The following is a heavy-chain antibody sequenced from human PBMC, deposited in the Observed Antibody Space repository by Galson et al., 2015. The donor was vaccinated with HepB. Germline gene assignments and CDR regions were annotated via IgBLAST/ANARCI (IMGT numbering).Heavy chain of an antibody. CDR1: GDSVSSNTVG. Sequence: CAISGDSVSSNTVGWNWIRQSPSRGLEWLGRTYYRSKWSNDYSESLKSRITINADTSKNQLSLQLKYVTPEDTAVYYCAKSIHLGRGFDSWGQGTLVTVSS. J-gene: IGHJ4*02. CDR3: AKSIHLGRGFDS. D-gene: IGHD7-27*01. V-gene: IGHV6-1*01. CDR2: TYYRSKWSN.